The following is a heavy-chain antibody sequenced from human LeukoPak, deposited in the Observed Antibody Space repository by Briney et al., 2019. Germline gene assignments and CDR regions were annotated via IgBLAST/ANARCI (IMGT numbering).Heavy chain of an antibody. D-gene: IGHD4-11*01. Sequence: PGGSLRLSCAASGFIFSSYAMSWVSQPPGKGLEWVSAISGSGGSTYYADSVKGRFTISRDNSKNTLYLQMNSLRAEDTAVYYCANLGGNYGDYYYGMDVWGQGTTVTVSS. CDR2: ISGSGGST. J-gene: IGHJ6*02. CDR3: ANLGGNYGDYYYGMDV. V-gene: IGHV3-23*01. CDR1: GFIFSSYA.